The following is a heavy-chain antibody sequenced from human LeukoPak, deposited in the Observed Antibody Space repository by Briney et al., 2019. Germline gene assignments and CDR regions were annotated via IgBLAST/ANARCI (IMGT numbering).Heavy chain of an antibody. Sequence: PGGSLRLSCAASGVTLSTYAMSWARQAPGKGLEWVSGISSSGSGDNTYYADSVKGRLTISRDNSKNTLYLQMNSLRAEDTAVYYCAKDGPTYGMDVWGQGTTVTVSS. CDR2: ISSSGSGDNT. V-gene: IGHV3-23*01. J-gene: IGHJ6*02. CDR3: AKDGPTYGMDV. CDR1: GVTLSTYA.